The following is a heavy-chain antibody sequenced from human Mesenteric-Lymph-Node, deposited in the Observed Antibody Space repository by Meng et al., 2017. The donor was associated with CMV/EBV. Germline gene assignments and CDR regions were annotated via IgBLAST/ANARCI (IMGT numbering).Heavy chain of an antibody. CDR3: ARDVNWSFDY. D-gene: IGHD1-20*01. J-gene: IGHJ4*02. CDR1: GFTFSTFS. Sequence: GESLKISCATSGFTFSTFSMIWVRLAPGKGLELIAYITPDKRDTYYADSVRGRFTVSRDNAKNSLYLQMNSLRAEDTAIYYCARDVNWSFDYWGQGTLVTVSS. CDR2: ITPDKRDT. V-gene: IGHV3-21*05.